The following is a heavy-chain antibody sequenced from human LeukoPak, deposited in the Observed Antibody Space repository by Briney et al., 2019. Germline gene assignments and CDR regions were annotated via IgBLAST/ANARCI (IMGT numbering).Heavy chain of an antibody. D-gene: IGHD6-13*01. CDR2: IIPILGIA. CDR1: GGTFSSYT. Sequence: SVKVSCKASGGTFSSYTISWARQAPGQGLEWMGRIIPILGIANYAQKFQGRVTITADKSTSTAYMELSSLRSEDTAVYYCARAGRAAGNIWDDYWGQGTLVTVSS. V-gene: IGHV1-69*02. J-gene: IGHJ4*02. CDR3: ARAGRAAGNIWDDY.